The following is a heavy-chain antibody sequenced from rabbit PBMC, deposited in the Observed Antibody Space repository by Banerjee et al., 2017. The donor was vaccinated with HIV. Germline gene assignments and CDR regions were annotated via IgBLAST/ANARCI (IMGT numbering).Heavy chain of an antibody. CDR3: ANYYYISGVAGYAYFDL. CDR1: GFSFSSGYW. CDR2: IDLNSDDDT. J-gene: IGHJ4*01. D-gene: IGHD6-1*01. Sequence: QEQLVESGGGLVQPGGTLTLTCKASGFSFSSGYWICWGRQAPGKGLEWIACIDLNSDDDTYYASWAKGRFTLSKTSSTTVTLQMTSLTAADTATYFCANYYYISGVAGYAYFDLWGQGTLVTVS. V-gene: IGHV1S45*01.